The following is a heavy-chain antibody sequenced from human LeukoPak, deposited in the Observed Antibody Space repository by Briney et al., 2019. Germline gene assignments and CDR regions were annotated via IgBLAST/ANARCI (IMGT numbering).Heavy chain of an antibody. Sequence: GSSVKVSCKASGGTFSSYAISWVPQAPGQGLEWMGGIIPIFGTANYAQKFQGRVTITTDESTSTAYMELSSLRSEDTAVYYCVSGEDYYYYYMDVWGKGTTVTVSS. CDR1: GGTFSSYA. CDR2: IIPIFGTA. J-gene: IGHJ6*03. CDR3: VSGEDYYYYYMDV. V-gene: IGHV1-69*05.